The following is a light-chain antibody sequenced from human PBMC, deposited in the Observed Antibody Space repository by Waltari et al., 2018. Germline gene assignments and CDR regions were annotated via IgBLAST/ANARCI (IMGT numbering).Light chain of an antibody. CDR2: GAS. V-gene: IGKV3-15*01. CDR3: QQYNNWPPEDT. CDR1: QSVSSN. J-gene: IGKJ2*01. Sequence: EIVMTQSPATLSVSPGEGATLSCRASQSVSSNLAWYQHKPGQAPRLLIYGASPRATGIPARFSGSGSGTEVTLTISSLQSEDFAVYYCQQYNNWPPEDTFGQGTKLEIK.